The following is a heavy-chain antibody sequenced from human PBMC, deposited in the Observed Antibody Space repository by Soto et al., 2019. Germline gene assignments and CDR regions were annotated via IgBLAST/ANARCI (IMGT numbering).Heavy chain of an antibody. V-gene: IGHV3-74*01. CDR3: SRAEWYRFDL. J-gene: IGHJ4*02. CDR2: INADGSTT. CDR1: GFTFSSYW. D-gene: IGHD3-3*01. Sequence: DVQLVESGGGLAQPGGSLRLSCVGSGFTFSSYWMHWVRQAPGKGLVWVSRINADGSTTNYADSVKGRFTVSRDNAKNTVYLQMNSLRDEDTAVYFCSRAEWYRFDLWGQGTLLTVSP.